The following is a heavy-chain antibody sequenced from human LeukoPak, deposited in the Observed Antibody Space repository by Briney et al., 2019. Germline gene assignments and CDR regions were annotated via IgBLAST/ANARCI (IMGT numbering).Heavy chain of an antibody. CDR1: GGSFSGYY. CDR2: INHSGST. V-gene: IGHV4-34*01. CDR3: ARGKQLWRPFGFGYMDV. J-gene: IGHJ6*03. Sequence: SETLSLTCAVYGGSFSGYYWSWIRQPPGKGLEWIGEINHSGSTNYNPSLKSRVTISVDTSKNQSSLKLSSVTAADTAVYYCARGKQLWRPFGFGYMDVWGKGTTVTVSS. D-gene: IGHD5-18*01.